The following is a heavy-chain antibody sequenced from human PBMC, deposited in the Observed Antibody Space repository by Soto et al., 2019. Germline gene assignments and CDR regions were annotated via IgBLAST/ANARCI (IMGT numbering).Heavy chain of an antibody. V-gene: IGHV4-39*01. J-gene: IGHJ4*02. CDR1: VASISSSSYY. Sequence: QLQLQESGPGLVKPSETLSLTCTVSVASISSSSYYWGWIRQPPGKGLEWIGSIYYSGSTYYNPSLKSRVTLSVHTSQNKLSLPLNSVTAADTAMYYCARHIRTFGGVIVIPYYFDFRGPGNLGNVSS. D-gene: IGHD3-16*02. CDR2: IYYSGST. CDR3: ARHIRTFGGVIVIPYYFDF.